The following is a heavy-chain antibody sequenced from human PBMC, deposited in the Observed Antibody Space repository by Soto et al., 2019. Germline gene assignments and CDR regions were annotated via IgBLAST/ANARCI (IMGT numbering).Heavy chain of an antibody. D-gene: IGHD2-15*01. CDR3: ASWWAIKGYFTY. CDR2: IYYSGTT. CDR1: GGSITNYY. J-gene: IGHJ4*02. Sequence: SETLSLTCPVSGGSITNYYWSWIRQPPGKGLEWIGYIYYSGTTNYNPSLKSRVTISVDTSKNQFSLKLSSVTAGDTAVYYCASWWAIKGYFTYWGQGSLVTVSS. V-gene: IGHV4-59*08.